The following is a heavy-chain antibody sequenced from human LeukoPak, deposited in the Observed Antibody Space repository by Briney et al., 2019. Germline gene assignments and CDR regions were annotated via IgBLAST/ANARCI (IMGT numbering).Heavy chain of an antibody. CDR3: ARGPPWELLEAGIDY. Sequence: ASVKVSCKASGYTFTGYYMHWVRQAPGPGLEWMGWINPNSGGTNYAQKSQGRGTMTRDMSFSTAYMEMSRLRSDDTAVYYCARGPPWELLEAGIDYWGQGTLVTVSS. J-gene: IGHJ4*02. D-gene: IGHD1-26*01. V-gene: IGHV1-2*02. CDR2: INPNSGGT. CDR1: GYTFTGYY.